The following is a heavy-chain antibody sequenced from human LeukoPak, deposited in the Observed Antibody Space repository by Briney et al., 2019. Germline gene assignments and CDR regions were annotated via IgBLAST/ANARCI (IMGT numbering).Heavy chain of an antibody. V-gene: IGHV4-34*01. CDR1: GGSFSGYY. D-gene: IGHD3-22*01. CDR3: ARGRQYSSGYYPYYYYYYMDV. Sequence: SETLSLTCAVYGGSFSGYYWSWIRQPPGKGLEWIGEINHIASTNYNPYLNSRVTISVDPSKIQFSLKLSSVTAADTAVYYCARGRQYSSGYYPYYYYYYMDVWGKGTTVTVSS. CDR2: INHIAST. J-gene: IGHJ6*03.